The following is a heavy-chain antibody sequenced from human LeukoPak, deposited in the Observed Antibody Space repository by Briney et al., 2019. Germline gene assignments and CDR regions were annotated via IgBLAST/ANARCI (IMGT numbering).Heavy chain of an antibody. Sequence: SKTLSLTCAVYGGSFSGSYWSWIRQPPGKGLEWIGEINHSGSTNYNPSLKSRVTISVDTSKNQFSLKLSSVTAADTAVYYCAGSENYYGYYFDYWGQGTLVTVSS. D-gene: IGHD1-26*01. CDR3: AGSENYYGYYFDY. V-gene: IGHV4-34*01. CDR1: GGSFSGSY. CDR2: INHSGST. J-gene: IGHJ4*02.